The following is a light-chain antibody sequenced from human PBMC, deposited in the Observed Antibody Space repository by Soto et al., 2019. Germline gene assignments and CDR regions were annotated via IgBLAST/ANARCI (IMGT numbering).Light chain of an antibody. V-gene: IGLV2-14*01. CDR2: EVS. Sequence: QSVLTQPASVSGSPGQSITISCTGTSSDVGGYNYVSWYQQHPGKAPKLMIYEVSNRPSGVSNRFSGTKSGNKASLTISGLHAEDEADYYCSSYTSSSPLVFGGGTKLTVL. J-gene: IGLJ3*02. CDR1: SSDVGGYNY. CDR3: SSYTSSSPLV.